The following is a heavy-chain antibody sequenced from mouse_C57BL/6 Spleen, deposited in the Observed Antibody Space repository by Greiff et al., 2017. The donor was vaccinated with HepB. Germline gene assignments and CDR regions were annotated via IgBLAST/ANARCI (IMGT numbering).Heavy chain of an antibody. CDR2: IHPNSGST. J-gene: IGHJ4*01. D-gene: IGHD1-1*01. CDR1: GYTFTSYW. Sequence: QVQLQQPGAELVKPGASVKLSCKASGYTFTSYWMHWVKQRPGQGLEWIGMIHPNSGSTNYNEKFKSKATLTVDKSSSTAYMQLSSLTSEDSAVYYSARRGGSSRYYAMDYWGQGTSVTVSS. CDR3: ARRGGSSRYYAMDY. V-gene: IGHV1-64*01.